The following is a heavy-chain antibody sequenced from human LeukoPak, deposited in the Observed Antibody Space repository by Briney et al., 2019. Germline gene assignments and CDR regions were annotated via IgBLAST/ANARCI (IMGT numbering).Heavy chain of an antibody. CDR2: ISAYNGNT. CDR3: ARDKTYYYDSSGYNLGH. V-gene: IGHV1-18*01. CDR1: GYTFTSYG. Sequence: ASVKVSCKASGYTFTSYGISWVRQAPGQGLEWMGWISAYNGNTNYAQKLQGRVTMTTDTSTSTAYMELRSLRSDDTAVYYCARDKTYYYDSSGYNLGHWGQGTLVTVSS. J-gene: IGHJ4*02. D-gene: IGHD3-22*01.